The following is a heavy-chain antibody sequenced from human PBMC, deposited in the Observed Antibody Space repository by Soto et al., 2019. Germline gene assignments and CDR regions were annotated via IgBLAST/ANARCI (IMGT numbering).Heavy chain of an antibody. J-gene: IGHJ4*02. Sequence: EVQLVESGGGLVQPGRSLRLSCAASGFTFDDYAMHWVRQAPGKGLEWVSGISWNSGSIGYADSVKGRFTISRDNAKNSLYLQMNSLRAEDTALYYCAKDTYGDFGYQYFDYWGQGPLVTVSS. CDR1: GFTFDDYA. CDR3: AKDTYGDFGYQYFDY. D-gene: IGHD4-17*01. V-gene: IGHV3-9*01. CDR2: ISWNSGSI.